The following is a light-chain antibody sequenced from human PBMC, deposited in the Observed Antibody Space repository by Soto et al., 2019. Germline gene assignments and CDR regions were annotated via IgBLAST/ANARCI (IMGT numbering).Light chain of an antibody. J-gene: IGKJ4*01. Sequence: EIVMTQSPATLSVSPGERVTLSCRASQSVSSNLAWYQQKPGQAPRLIIYGASTRATGIPDRFSGSGSGTEFTLTISSLQSEDFAVYYCQQYNNWPRAFGGGTQVEIK. CDR2: GAS. CDR1: QSVSSN. V-gene: IGKV3-15*01. CDR3: QQYNNWPRA.